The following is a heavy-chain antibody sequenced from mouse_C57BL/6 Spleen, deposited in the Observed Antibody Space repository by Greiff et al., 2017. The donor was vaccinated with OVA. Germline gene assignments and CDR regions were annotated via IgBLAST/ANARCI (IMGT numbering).Heavy chain of an antibody. CDR1: GYTFTSYW. V-gene: IGHV1-61*01. CDR3: ARRDYYGSDDYAMDY. J-gene: IGHJ4*01. Sequence: VQLQQPGAELVRPGSSVKLSCKASGYTFTSYWMDWVKQRPGQGLEWIGNIYPSDSETHYNQKFKDKATLTVDKSSSTAYMQLSSLTSEDSAVYYCARRDYYGSDDYAMDYWGQGTSVTVSS. D-gene: IGHD1-1*01. CDR2: IYPSDSET.